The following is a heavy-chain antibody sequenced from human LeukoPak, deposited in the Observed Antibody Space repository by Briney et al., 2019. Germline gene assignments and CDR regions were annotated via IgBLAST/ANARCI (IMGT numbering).Heavy chain of an antibody. CDR2: INSDGSST. CDR3: AREPRISSGFGY. Sequence: QPGGSLRLSCAASGFTFSGYWMHWVRQAPGKGLVWVSRINSDGSSTSYADSVKGRFTISRDNAKNTLYLQMNSLRAEDTAVYYCAREPRISSGFGYWGQGTLVTVSS. D-gene: IGHD2/OR15-2a*01. J-gene: IGHJ4*02. V-gene: IGHV3-74*01. CDR1: GFTFSGYW.